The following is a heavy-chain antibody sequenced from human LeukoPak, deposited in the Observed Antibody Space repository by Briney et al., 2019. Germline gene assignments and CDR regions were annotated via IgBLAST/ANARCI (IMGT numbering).Heavy chain of an antibody. Sequence: ASVKVSCKASGYTFTSYDINWVRQATGQGLEWMGWMNPNSGNTGYAQKFQGRVTMTRNTSISTAYMELSSLRSEDTAVYYCARGHYNYAIPYYYGMGVWGQGTTVTVSS. CDR2: MNPNSGNT. J-gene: IGHJ6*02. CDR1: GYTFTSYD. D-gene: IGHD2-8*01. CDR3: ARGHYNYAIPYYYGMGV. V-gene: IGHV1-8*01.